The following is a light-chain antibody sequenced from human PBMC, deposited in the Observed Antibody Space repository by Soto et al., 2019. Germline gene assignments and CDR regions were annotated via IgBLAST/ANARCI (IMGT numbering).Light chain of an antibody. CDR1: QSVSSH. J-gene: IGKJ4*01. Sequence: DIALTQSPATLSWSPGEGATLSCRASQSVSSHLAWYQQKPGQAPRLLIYDASKRATGIPARFSGSGSATDFTLTISSLEPGDFAFYYCQQRGNWPPTFGGGTKVEI. CDR2: DAS. CDR3: QQRGNWPPT. V-gene: IGKV3-11*01.